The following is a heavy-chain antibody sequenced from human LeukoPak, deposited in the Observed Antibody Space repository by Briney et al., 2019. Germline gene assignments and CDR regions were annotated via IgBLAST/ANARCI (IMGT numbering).Heavy chain of an antibody. J-gene: IGHJ4*02. CDR2: INPNSGGT. CDR1: GYTFTGYF. Sequence: ASVKVSCKAPGYTFTGYFMHWVRQAPGQGLEWMGWINPNSGGTNYAQKFQGRVTMTRDTFISTAYMELSRLRSDDTAVYYCARDAPTVTAGLWGQGTLVTVSS. CDR3: ARDAPTVTAGL. V-gene: IGHV1-2*02. D-gene: IGHD4-17*01.